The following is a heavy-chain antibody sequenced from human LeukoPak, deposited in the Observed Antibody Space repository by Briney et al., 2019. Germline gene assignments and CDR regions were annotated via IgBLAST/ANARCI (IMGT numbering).Heavy chain of an antibody. V-gene: IGHV1-24*01. CDR2: FDPEDGQK. CDR3: ATTLRATDDDYYGMDV. Sequence: ASVKVSCKVSGYSATQLSMHWVRQAPGKGLEWMGGFDPEDGQKIYAEKFQGRVTMTDYTSTDTAYMEVSGLRSDVTAVYFCATTLRATDDDYYGMDVWGQGTTVTVSS. D-gene: IGHD2/OR15-2a*01. CDR1: GYSATQLS. J-gene: IGHJ6*02.